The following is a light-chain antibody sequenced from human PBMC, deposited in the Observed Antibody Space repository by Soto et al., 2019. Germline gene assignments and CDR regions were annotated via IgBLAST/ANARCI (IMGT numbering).Light chain of an antibody. V-gene: IGLV2-14*01. Sequence: QSALTQPASVSGSPGQSITISCTGTSSDVGGYNYVSWYQQHPGKAPKLMIYEVSNRPSGVSNRFSGSKSGNTASLTISGLQAEDEADYYCSSYTSGSTRVFGTGTKVTLL. CDR1: SSDVGGYNY. CDR3: SSYTSGSTRV. J-gene: IGLJ1*01. CDR2: EVS.